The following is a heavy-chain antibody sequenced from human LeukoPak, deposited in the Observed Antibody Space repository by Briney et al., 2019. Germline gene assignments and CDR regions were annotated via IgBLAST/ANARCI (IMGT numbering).Heavy chain of an antibody. V-gene: IGHV3-23*01. CDR1: GFTFSSYA. J-gene: IGHJ4*02. Sequence: GGSLRLSCAASGFTFSSYAMSWVRQAPGKGLEWVSAISGSGGSTYYADSVKGRFTISRDNSKNTLYLQMNSLRTEDTAVYYCAKVGSGSYSFGYWGQGTLVTVSS. D-gene: IGHD1-26*01. CDR2: ISGSGGST. CDR3: AKVGSGSYSFGY.